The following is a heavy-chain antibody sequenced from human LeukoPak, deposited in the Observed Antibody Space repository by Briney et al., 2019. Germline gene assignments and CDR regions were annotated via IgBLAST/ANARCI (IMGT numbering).Heavy chain of an antibody. V-gene: IGHV4-31*11. J-gene: IGHJ4*02. CDR3: ATTPVAVAGLYFEN. CDR2: IYLSGGT. D-gene: IGHD6-19*01. CDR1: AGSISSGAYY. Sequence: SQTLSLTCVVSAGSISSGAYYWSWVRQHPGKGPEWIGYIYLSGGTDYNPSLKSRVSMSVDTSNDQFYLKLTSVTAADTAVYYCATTPVAVAGLYFENWGQGTLVTVSS.